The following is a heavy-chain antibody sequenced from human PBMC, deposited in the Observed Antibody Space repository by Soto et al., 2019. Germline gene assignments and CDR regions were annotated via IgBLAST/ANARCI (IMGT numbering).Heavy chain of an antibody. J-gene: IGHJ6*02. V-gene: IGHV4-61*01. Sequence: PSETLSLTCTVSGGSVSSGSYYWSWIRQPPGKGLEWIGYIYYSGSTNYNPSLKSRVTISVDTSKNQFSLKLSSVTVADTAVYYFARLGGYCSSTKCYGYYGMDVWGQGTTVTVSS. D-gene: IGHD2-2*01. CDR3: ARLGGYCSSTKCYGYYGMDV. CDR2: IYYSGST. CDR1: GGSVSSGSYY.